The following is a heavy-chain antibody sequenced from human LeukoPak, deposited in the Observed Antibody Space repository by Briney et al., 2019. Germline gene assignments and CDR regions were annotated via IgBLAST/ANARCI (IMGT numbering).Heavy chain of an antibody. CDR3: AGVGYSYGSYGY. CDR1: GFTFSSYE. CDR2: ISSSGSTI. Sequence: GGSLRLSCAASGFTFSSYEMNWVRQAPGKGLEWVSYISSSGSTIYYADSVKGRFTISRDNAKNSLYLQMNSLRAEDTAVYYCAGVGYSYGSYGYWGQGTLVTVSS. J-gene: IGHJ4*02. D-gene: IGHD5-18*01. V-gene: IGHV3-48*03.